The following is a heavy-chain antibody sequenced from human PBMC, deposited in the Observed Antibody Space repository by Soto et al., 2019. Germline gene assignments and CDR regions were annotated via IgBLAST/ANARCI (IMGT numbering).Heavy chain of an antibody. CDR2: INHGGNT. J-gene: IGHJ4*02. Sequence: QLQLQESGSGLVKSSQTLSLDCAVSGGSISNDGYSWSWIRQPPGKGLEWIGYINHGGNTYYNPSLKSRFTISVDRSKNQFSLKLSTVTAADTAMYYCARGLERYAYNLDFWGQGTLVTVSS. CDR1: GGSISNDGYS. V-gene: IGHV4-30-2*01. CDR3: ARGLERYAYNLDF. D-gene: IGHD3-16*01.